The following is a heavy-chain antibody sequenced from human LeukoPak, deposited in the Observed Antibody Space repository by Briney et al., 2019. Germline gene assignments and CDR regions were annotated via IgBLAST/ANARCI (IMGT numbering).Heavy chain of an antibody. J-gene: IGHJ6*02. Sequence: PGGSLRLSCAASGFTLNNYSMNWVRQAPGKGLEWVSVIYSDGSTHYVDSVKGRFTISRDNSKNTVYLQMNSLRAEDTAVYYCARDPGYYYIGMDVWGQGTTVTVSS. D-gene: IGHD3-10*01. V-gene: IGHV3-66*01. CDR1: GFTLNNYS. CDR3: ARDPGYYYIGMDV. CDR2: IYSDGST.